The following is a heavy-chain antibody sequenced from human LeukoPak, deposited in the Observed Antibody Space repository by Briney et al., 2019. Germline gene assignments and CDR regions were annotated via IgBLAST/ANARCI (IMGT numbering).Heavy chain of an antibody. V-gene: IGHV4-39*01. CDR2: IHYSGTT. CDR1: GGSISSSPYY. Sequence: SETLSLTCTVSGGSISSSPYYWGWIRQPPGKGLEWIGSIHYSGTTHYNPSLKSRVAISVDTSKNQFSLKLSSVTAADTTVYHCARPKVFGDYQGAFDIWGQGTMVIVSS. CDR3: ARPKVFGDYQGAFDI. D-gene: IGHD4-17*01. J-gene: IGHJ3*02.